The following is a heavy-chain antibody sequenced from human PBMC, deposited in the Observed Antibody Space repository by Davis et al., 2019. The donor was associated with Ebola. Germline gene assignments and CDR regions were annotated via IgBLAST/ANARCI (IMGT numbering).Heavy chain of an antibody. CDR2: INHSGST. CDR3: ARASSSWVYNWFDP. Sequence: SETLSLTCAVYGGSFSGYYWSWIRQPPGKGLEWIGEINHSGSTNYNPSLKSRVTISVDTSKNQFSLKLSSVTAADTAVYYCARASSSWVYNWFDPWGQGTLVTVSS. J-gene: IGHJ5*02. CDR1: GGSFSGYY. D-gene: IGHD6-13*01. V-gene: IGHV4-34*01.